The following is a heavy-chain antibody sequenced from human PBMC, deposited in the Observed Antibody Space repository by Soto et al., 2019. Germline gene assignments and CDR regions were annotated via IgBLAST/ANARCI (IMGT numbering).Heavy chain of an antibody. V-gene: IGHV3-74*01. J-gene: IGHJ4*02. CDR1: GLTFSSYW. Sequence: EVQLVESGGGLVQPGGSLRLSCAASGLTFSSYWMHWVRQAPGKGLVWVSRINSDGGSTSYADSVKGRFTISRDNAKNTLYLQMNSLRAEDTAVYFCALSHTVTTDYWGQGTLVTVSS. CDR3: ALSHTVTTDY. CDR2: INSDGGST. D-gene: IGHD4-17*01.